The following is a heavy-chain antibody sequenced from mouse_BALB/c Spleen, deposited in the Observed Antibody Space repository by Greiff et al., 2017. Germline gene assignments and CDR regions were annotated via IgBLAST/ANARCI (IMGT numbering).Heavy chain of an antibody. Sequence: QVHVKQSGPGLVAPSQSLSITCTVSGFSLTGYGVNWVRQPPGKGLEWLGMIWGDGSTDYNSALKSRLSISKDNSKSQVFLKMNSLQTDDTARYYCARDPRLVKGYFDVWGAGTTVTVSS. CDR1: GFSLTGYG. CDR2: IWGDGST. D-gene: IGHD2-1*01. J-gene: IGHJ1*01. CDR3: ARDPRLVKGYFDV. V-gene: IGHV2-6-7*01.